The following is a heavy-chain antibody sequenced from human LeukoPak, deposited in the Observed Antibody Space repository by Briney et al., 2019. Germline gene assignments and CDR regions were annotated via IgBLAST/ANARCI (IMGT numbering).Heavy chain of an antibody. J-gene: IGHJ5*02. Sequence: SETLSLTCTVSGGSISSYYRGWIRQPPGKGLEWIGSIYYSGSTYYNPSLKSRVTISADTSKNQFSLKLSSVTAADTAVYYCARAFKDIVVVPAAILPLPSSSHWFDPWGQGTLVTVSS. CDR2: IYYSGST. CDR1: GGSISSYY. V-gene: IGHV4-39*07. D-gene: IGHD2-2*01. CDR3: ARAFKDIVVVPAAILPLPSSSHWFDP.